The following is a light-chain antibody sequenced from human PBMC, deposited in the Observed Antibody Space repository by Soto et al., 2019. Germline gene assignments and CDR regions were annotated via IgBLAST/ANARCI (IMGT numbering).Light chain of an antibody. V-gene: IGLV2-14*01. CDR3: SSYTSDLGV. Sequence: QSVLTQPASVSGSPGQSITISCTGTSSDVGGYDFVSWYQHHPGKAPKLIIYEVRTRPSGVSDRFSGSKSGNTASLTISGLQDEDEADYYCSSYTSDLGVFGTGTKVTVL. CDR2: EVR. J-gene: IGLJ1*01. CDR1: SSDVGGYDF.